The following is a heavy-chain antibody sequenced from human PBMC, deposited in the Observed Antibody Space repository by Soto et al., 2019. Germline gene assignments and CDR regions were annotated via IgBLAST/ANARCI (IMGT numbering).Heavy chain of an antibody. Sequence: GGSLRLSCAASGFSFSSYWMSWVRQAPGKGLEWVANIKRDGSEKYYMDSVKGRFTISRDNGKNSLFLQMNSLRAEDTAVYYCAREEVLGLWGQGTLVTVSS. CDR1: GFSFSSYW. CDR3: AREEVLGL. J-gene: IGHJ4*02. CDR2: IKRDGSEK. D-gene: IGHD2-8*01. V-gene: IGHV3-7*01.